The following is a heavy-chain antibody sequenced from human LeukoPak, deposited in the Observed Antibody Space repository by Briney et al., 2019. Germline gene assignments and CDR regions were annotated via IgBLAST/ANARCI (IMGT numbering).Heavy chain of an antibody. V-gene: IGHV4-34*01. CDR3: ARGRLTIFGFDY. CDR1: GGSFSGYY. CDR2: INHSGST. J-gene: IGHJ4*02. D-gene: IGHD3-3*01. Sequence: NTSETLSLTCAVYGGSFSGYYWSWIRQPPGKGLEWIGEINHSGSTNYNPSLKSRVTISVDTSKNQFSLKLSSVTAADTAVYYCARGRLTIFGFDYWGQGTLVTVSS.